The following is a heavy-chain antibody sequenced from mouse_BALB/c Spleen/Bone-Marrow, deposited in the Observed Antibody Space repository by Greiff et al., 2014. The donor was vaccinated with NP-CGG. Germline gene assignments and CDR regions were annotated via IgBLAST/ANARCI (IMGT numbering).Heavy chain of an antibody. CDR1: GYSITSDFA. CDR3: ARSYYAMDY. Sequence: VQLKESGPGLVKPSQSLSLTCTVTGYSITSDFAWNWIRQFPGNKLEWMGYISYYGITSYNPSLKSRISITRDTSKNQFFLRLNSVTSEDTATYYCARSYYAMDYWGQGISVTVSS. V-gene: IGHV3-2*02. J-gene: IGHJ4*01. CDR2: ISYYGIT.